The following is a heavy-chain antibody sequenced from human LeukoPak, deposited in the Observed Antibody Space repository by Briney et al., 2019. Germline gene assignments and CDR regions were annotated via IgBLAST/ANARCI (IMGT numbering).Heavy chain of an antibody. CDR1: GYTFTTYG. D-gene: IGHD6-19*01. V-gene: IGHV1-18*04. CDR3: AREGGYSSGWFQGVAYYFDY. Sequence: GASVKVSCKASGYTFTTYGISWVRQAPGQGLGWMGWISPYNGNTNYPQKLQGRVTMTTDTSTNTAYMELRSLRSDDTAVYYCAREGGYSSGWFQGVAYYFDYWGQGTLVTVSS. J-gene: IGHJ4*02. CDR2: ISPYNGNT.